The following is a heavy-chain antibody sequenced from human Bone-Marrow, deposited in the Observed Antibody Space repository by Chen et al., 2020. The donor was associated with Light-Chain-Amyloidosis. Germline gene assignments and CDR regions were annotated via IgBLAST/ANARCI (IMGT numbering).Heavy chain of an antibody. CDR1: GFAFSSYA. CDR2: ISGSGGSS. J-gene: IGHJ3*02. V-gene: IGHV3-23*04. CDR3: AKDISYDDILPGYPADAFDI. Sequence: EVQLVXSGGGLLQRGGSLRLACAASGFAFSSYAMSWVRRAPGKGLGWVSPISGSGGSSYYGDSVKGRFTISRDNSKNALFLQMNSLRAEDTAVYYCAKDISYDDILPGYPADAFDIWGQGTMVTVSS. D-gene: IGHD3-9*01.